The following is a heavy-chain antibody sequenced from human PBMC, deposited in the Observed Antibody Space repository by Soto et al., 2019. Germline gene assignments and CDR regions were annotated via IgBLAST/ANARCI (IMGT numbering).Heavy chain of an antibody. CDR1: GGSMRSYY. V-gene: IGHV4-59*01. CDR2: IYIYNGVSS. J-gene: IGHJ4*02. CDR3: AREYGDYRRFDY. Sequence: PSETLSLTCTVSGGSMRSYYWSWIRHPPGKGLEWIGYIYIYNGVSSNYNPSLKSRVTISIDTSKNQFSLRLSSVTAADTAVYYCAREYGDYRRFDYWGQGRLVTVS. D-gene: IGHD4-17*01.